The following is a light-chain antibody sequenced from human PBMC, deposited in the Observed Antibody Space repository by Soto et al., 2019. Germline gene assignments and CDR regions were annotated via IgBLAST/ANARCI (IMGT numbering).Light chain of an antibody. J-gene: IGKJ1*01. Sequence: EIVLTQSPGTLSLSPGERVTLSCRASQSVSSTYLAWYQQKPGQAPRLLIYGASSRATGIPDRFSGSGSGTDFTLTISRLEPEDFAVYYCQQYVSTTWTFGQGTKVDIK. V-gene: IGKV3-20*01. CDR3: QQYVSTTWT. CDR2: GAS. CDR1: QSVSSTY.